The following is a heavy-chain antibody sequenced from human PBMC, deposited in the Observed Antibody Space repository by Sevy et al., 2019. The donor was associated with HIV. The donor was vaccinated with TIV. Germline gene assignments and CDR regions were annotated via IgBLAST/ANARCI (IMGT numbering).Heavy chain of an antibody. Sequence: KVSCKASGGTFSSYAISWVRQAPGQGLEWMGGIIPIFGTANYAQKFQGRVTITADKSTSTAYMELSSLRSEDTAVYYCARAGYGSGSYYPYYYYYGMDVWGQGTTVTVSS. CDR1: GGTFSSYA. D-gene: IGHD3-10*01. CDR3: ARAGYGSGSYYPYYYYYGMDV. V-gene: IGHV1-69*06. CDR2: IIPIFGTA. J-gene: IGHJ6*02.